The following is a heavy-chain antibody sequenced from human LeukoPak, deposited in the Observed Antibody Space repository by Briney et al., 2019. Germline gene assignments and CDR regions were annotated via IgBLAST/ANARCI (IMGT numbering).Heavy chain of an antibody. Sequence: SETLSLTCTVSGGSISSYYWSWIRQPAGKGLEWIGRIYTSGSTNYNPSLKSRVSMSVDTSKNQFSLKLSSVTAADTAVYYCARGDYSSSWYGWFDPWDQGTLVTVSS. V-gene: IGHV4-4*07. J-gene: IGHJ5*02. CDR3: ARGDYSSSWYGWFDP. CDR1: GGSISSYY. D-gene: IGHD6-13*01. CDR2: IYTSGST.